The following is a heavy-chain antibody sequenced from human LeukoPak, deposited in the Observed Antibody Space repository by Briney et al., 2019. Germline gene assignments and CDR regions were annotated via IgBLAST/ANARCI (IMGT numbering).Heavy chain of an antibody. J-gene: IGHJ4*02. CDR3: ARQPPYRYCSGGSCQEYYFDY. CDR2: IYYSGST. Sequence: SETPSLTCTVSGGSISSSSYYWGWIRQPPGKGLEWIGSIYYSGSTYYNPSLKSRVTISVDTSKNQFSLKLSSVTAADTAVYYCARQPPYRYCSGGSCQEYYFDYWGQGTLVTVSS. V-gene: IGHV4-39*01. D-gene: IGHD2-15*01. CDR1: GGSISSSSYY.